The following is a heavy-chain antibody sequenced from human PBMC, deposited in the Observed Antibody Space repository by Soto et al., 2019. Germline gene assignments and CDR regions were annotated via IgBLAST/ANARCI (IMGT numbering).Heavy chain of an antibody. CDR2: ILDSGTA. V-gene: IGHV4-59*01. J-gene: IGHJ6*02. CDR3: ARESGIRSPVQAENGYYYHYFALDV. Sequence: QVQLQESGPGLLKPSETLSLTCKVSGGSMSSSSWSWIRQPPGGGLEWIGNILDSGTANYNPSLKRRVTISLDTSKNQFSLRLDSVTAADSAVYFCARESGIRSPVQAENGYYYHYFALDVWGQGTTVTVSS. D-gene: IGHD5-18*01. CDR1: GGSMSSSS.